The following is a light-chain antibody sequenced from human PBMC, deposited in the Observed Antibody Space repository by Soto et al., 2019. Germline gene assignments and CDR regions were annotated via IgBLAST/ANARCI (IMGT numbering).Light chain of an antibody. CDR2: EVS. V-gene: IGLV2-23*02. Sequence: QSALTQPASVSGSPGQSITFSCTGTSSDVGSSNLVSWYQQHPGKAPKLLIYEVSKRPSGVSNRFSGSKSGNTASLTISGLQAEDEADYYCCSYAGSSTHVFRTGTKVPVL. CDR1: SSDVGSSNL. CDR3: CSYAGSSTHV. J-gene: IGLJ1*01.